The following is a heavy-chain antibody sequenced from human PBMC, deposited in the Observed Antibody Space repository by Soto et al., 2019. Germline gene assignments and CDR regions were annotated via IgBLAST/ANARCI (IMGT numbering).Heavy chain of an antibody. CDR1: GFTFTSSA. J-gene: IGHJ6*02. Sequence: AASVKVSCKASGFTFTSSAVQWVRQARGQRLEWIGWIVVGSGNTNYAQKFQERVTITRDMSTSTAYMELSSLRSEDTAVYYCAAGNQGGGLVAHYNYYDYYYGMDVWG. CDR2: IVVGSGNT. CDR3: AAGNQGGGLVAHYNYYDYYYGMDV. V-gene: IGHV1-58*01. D-gene: IGHD1-26*01.